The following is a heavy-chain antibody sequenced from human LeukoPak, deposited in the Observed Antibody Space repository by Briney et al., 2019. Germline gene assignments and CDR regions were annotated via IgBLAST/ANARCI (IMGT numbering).Heavy chain of an antibody. CDR1: RFTFSSYW. CDR2: IKQDGSEK. V-gene: IGHV3-7*01. D-gene: IGHD3-3*01. Sequence: PGGSLRLSCAASRFTFSSYWMSWVRQAPGKGLEWVANIKQDGSEKYYVDSVKGRFTISRDNAKNSLYLQMNSLRAEDTAVYYCATYYDFWSGYGYWGQGTLVTVSS. J-gene: IGHJ4*02. CDR3: ATYYDFWSGYGY.